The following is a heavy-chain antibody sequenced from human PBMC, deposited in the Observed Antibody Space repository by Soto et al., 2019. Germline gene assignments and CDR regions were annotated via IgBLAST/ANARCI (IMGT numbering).Heavy chain of an antibody. D-gene: IGHD5-18*01. J-gene: IGHJ4*02. CDR3: AKAGNVDTAMVTDY. CDR1: GFTFSSYG. Sequence: GSLRLSCAASGFTFSSYGMHWVRQAPGKGLEWVAVISYDGSNKYYADSVKGRFTISRDNSKNTLYLQMNSLRAEDTAVYYCAKAGNVDTAMVTDYWGQGTLVTVSS. V-gene: IGHV3-30*18. CDR2: ISYDGSNK.